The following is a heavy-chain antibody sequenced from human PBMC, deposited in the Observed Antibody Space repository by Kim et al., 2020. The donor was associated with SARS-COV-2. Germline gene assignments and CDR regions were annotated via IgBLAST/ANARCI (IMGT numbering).Heavy chain of an antibody. J-gene: IGHJ5*02. CDR3: ARDDYDSSGYDWFDP. Sequence: AESVKGRITISRNNSKNTLYLQMNSLRAEDTAVYYCARDDYDSSGYDWFDPWGQGTLVTVSS. D-gene: IGHD3-22*01. V-gene: IGHV3-30*07.